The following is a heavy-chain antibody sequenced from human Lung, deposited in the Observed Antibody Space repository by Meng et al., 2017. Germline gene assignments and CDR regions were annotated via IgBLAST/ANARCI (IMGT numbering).Heavy chain of an antibody. V-gene: IGHV4-34*01. D-gene: IGHD4-11*01. CDR2: INHSGST. CDR1: GGSFSDYY. J-gene: IGHJ4*02. Sequence: VQLQQWGAGLLKPSGTLSPTCVVSGGSFSDYYWSWIRQPPGKGLEWIGEINHSGSTNYNPSLENRATISVDTSQNNLSLKLSSVTAADSAVYYCARGPTTMAHDFDYWGQGTLVTVSS. CDR3: ARGPTTMAHDFDY.